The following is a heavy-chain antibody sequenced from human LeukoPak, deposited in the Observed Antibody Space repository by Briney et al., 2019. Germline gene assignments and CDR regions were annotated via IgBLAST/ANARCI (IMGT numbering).Heavy chain of an antibody. Sequence: GGSLRLSCAASGFTVSSNYMSWVRRAPGKGLEWVSVIYSGGRIYYADSVKGRFTISGDNSKNTLYLQMNNLRAEDTAVYYCARGPYDIVEVPAAIAFDYWGQGTLVTVSS. V-gene: IGHV3-66*02. D-gene: IGHD2-2*01. CDR2: IYSGGRI. CDR1: GFTVSSNY. J-gene: IGHJ4*02. CDR3: ARGPYDIVEVPAAIAFDY.